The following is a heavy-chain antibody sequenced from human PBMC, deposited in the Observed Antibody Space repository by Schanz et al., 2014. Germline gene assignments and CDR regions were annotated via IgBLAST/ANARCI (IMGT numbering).Heavy chain of an antibody. J-gene: IGHJ4*02. CDR2: VRNRRNSDII. CDR1: GFTVSDHY. D-gene: IGHD1-7*01. Sequence: EVQLVESGGGLVPPGGSLRLSCAVSGFTVSDHYMDWVRQAPGKGLEWLGRVRNRRNSDIIEYAASVEGRFTISRDESKNSVYLQMNSLQTDDTAVYYCFSMHYGNSVYWGQGTLVTVSS. V-gene: IGHV3-72*01. CDR3: FSMHYGNSVY.